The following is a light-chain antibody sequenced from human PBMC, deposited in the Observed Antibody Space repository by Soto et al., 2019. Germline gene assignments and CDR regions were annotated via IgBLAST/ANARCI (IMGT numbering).Light chain of an antibody. CDR3: CAHAGSHVI. V-gene: IGLV2-23*02. J-gene: IGLJ2*01. Sequence: QSALTQPASVSGSPGQSITISCTGTTSDVGTYKFVSWYQQHPGIAPKLMIYEVSERPSGVSNRFSGSTSGNTASLTISGLQAEDEAYYYCCAHAGSHVIFGGGTKLTVL. CDR2: EVS. CDR1: TSDVGTYKF.